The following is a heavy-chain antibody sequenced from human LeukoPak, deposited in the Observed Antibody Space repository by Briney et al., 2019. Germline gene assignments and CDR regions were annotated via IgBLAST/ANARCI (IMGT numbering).Heavy chain of an antibody. J-gene: IGHJ3*02. D-gene: IGHD3-16*01. CDR2: INPSGGST. Sequence: ASVKVSCKASGYTFTSYYMHWVRQAPGQGLEWMGIINPSGGSTSYAQKFQGRVTITADKSTSTAYMELSSLRSEDTAVYYCARGDGGHAFDIWGQGTMVTVSS. CDR3: ARGDGGHAFDI. CDR1: GYTFTSYY. V-gene: IGHV1-46*01.